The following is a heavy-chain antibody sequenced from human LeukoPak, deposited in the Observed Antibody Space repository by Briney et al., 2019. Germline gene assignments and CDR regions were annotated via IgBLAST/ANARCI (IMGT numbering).Heavy chain of an antibody. CDR2: INHSGST. J-gene: IGHJ4*02. Sequence: SETLSLTCAVYGGSFSGYYWSWIRQPPGKGLEWIGEINHSGSTNYNPSLKSRVTISVDTSKNQFSLKLGSVTAADTAVYYCVRGTGYWGQGTLATVSS. CDR1: GGSFSGYY. CDR3: VRGTGY. V-gene: IGHV4-34*01.